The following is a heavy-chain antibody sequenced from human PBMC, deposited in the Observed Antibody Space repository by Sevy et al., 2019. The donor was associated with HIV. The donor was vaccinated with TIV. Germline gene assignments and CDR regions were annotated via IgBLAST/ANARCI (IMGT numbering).Heavy chain of an antibody. D-gene: IGHD6-19*01. Sequence: GGSLRLSCAASGFTFSSYEMNWVRQAPGKGLEWISYITLSGSSMYYADSVKGRFTISRDNAKNSLYLQMNSLIAEDTAVDYCARDRQGITVAGTAIDYWGQGTLVTVSS. CDR1: GFTFSSYE. CDR3: ARDRQGITVAGTAIDY. CDR2: ITLSGSSM. V-gene: IGHV3-48*03. J-gene: IGHJ4*02.